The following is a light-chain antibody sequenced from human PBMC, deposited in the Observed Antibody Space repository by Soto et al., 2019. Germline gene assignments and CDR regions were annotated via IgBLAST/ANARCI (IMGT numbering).Light chain of an antibody. CDR2: AAA. CDR3: QQSYSSPLT. J-gene: IGKJ4*01. Sequence: DIQMTQSPCSLSASVGDRVTITCRASQSISRYLNWYQLKPGKAPKLLISAAATLQSGVPSRFSGSGSGTDFTLTISSLQPEDSATFYCQQSYSSPLTFGGGTKVEIK. V-gene: IGKV1-39*01. CDR1: QSISRY.